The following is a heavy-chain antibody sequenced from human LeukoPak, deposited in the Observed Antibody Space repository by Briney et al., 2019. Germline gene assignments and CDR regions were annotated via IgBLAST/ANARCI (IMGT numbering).Heavy chain of an antibody. CDR2: IYYSGST. CDR3: ARDNLIVVVPGRGESWFDP. Sequence: SETLSLTCTVSGGSISNNYWSWFRQPPGKGLEWIGYIYYSGSTDYNPSLKSRVTISVDTSKNQFSLKLSSVTAADTAVYYCARDNLIVVVPGRGESWFDPWGQGTLVTVSS. V-gene: IGHV4-59*12. CDR1: GGSISNNY. J-gene: IGHJ5*02. D-gene: IGHD3-22*01.